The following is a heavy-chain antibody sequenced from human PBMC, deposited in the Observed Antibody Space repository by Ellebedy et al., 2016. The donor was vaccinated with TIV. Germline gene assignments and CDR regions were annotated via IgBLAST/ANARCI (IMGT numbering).Heavy chain of an antibody. CDR2: INHSGST. D-gene: IGHD5-12*01. Sequence: MPSETLSLTCAVYGGSFSGYYWSWIRQPPGKGLEWIGEINHSGSTNYNPSLKSRVTISVDTSKNQFSLKLSSVTAADTAVYYCARGQTIVASYDYWGQGTLVTVSS. J-gene: IGHJ4*02. CDR1: GGSFSGYY. V-gene: IGHV4-34*01. CDR3: ARGQTIVASYDY.